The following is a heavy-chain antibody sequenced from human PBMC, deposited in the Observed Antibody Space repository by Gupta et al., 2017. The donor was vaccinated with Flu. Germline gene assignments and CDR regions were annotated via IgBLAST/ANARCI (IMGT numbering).Heavy chain of an antibody. V-gene: IGHV1-69*01. D-gene: IGHD2-15*01. CDR2: IIPIFGTT. J-gene: IGHJ4*02. Sequence: GIIPIFGTTTYSPKFQGRLTITADESASTSYMELRSLRSVDTAVYYCARRGGRYCSGGSCYWGFDYWGQGTLVTVSP. CDR3: ARRGGRYCSGGSCYWGFDY.